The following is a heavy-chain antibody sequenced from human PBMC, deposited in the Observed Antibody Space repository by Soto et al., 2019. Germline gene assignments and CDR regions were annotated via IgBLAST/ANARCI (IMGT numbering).Heavy chain of an antibody. CDR1: GASMSSGGHS. J-gene: IGHJ6*02. Sequence: PSETLSLTCAVSGASMSSGGHSWSWIRQSPGKGLEWIGCIYATGKTYYNPSLRSRVTISVDTSNNLFSLNVTSVTAADTAVYYCARAPPGPSPRWDVWGQGTTVTVSS. V-gene: IGHV4-30-2*06. D-gene: IGHD3-10*01. CDR2: IYATGKT. CDR3: ARAPPGPSPRWDV.